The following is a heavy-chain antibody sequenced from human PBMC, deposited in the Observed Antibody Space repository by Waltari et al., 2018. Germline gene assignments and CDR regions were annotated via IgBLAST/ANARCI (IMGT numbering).Heavy chain of an antibody. CDR3: ARTGIAAAGTLYYYGMDV. D-gene: IGHD6-13*01. Sequence: VQLVESGGGLVKPGGSLRLSCAASGFTFSSYSMNWVRQAPGKGLEWVAVISYDGSNKSYADSVKGRFTISRDNSKNTLYLQMNSLRAEDTAVYYCARTGIAAAGTLYYYGMDVWGQGTTVTVSS. V-gene: IGHV3-30*05. CDR2: ISYDGSNK. CDR1: GFTFSSYS. J-gene: IGHJ6*02.